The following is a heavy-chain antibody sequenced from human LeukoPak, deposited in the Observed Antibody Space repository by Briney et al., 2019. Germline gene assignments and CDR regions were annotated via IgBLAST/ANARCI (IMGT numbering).Heavy chain of an antibody. CDR3: VGGLTTVTTTGTRIDS. CDR2: ISSSSSYI. V-gene: IGHV3-21*01. D-gene: IGHD4-17*01. Sequence: GGSLRLSCAASGFTFSSYSMNWVRQAPGKGLEWVSSISSSSSYIYYADSVKGRFTISRDNANTSLYLQMNSLRAEDTAVYYCVGGLTTVTTTGTRIDSWGQGALVTVSS. CDR1: GFTFSSYS. J-gene: IGHJ4*02.